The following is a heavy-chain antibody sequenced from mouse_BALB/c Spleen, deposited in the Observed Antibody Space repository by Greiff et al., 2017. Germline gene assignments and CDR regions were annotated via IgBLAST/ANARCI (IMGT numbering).Heavy chain of an antibody. J-gene: IGHJ2*01. CDR3: ARWFDY. Sequence: EVKLMESGPGLVKPSQSLSLTCTVTGYSITSDYAWNWIRQFPGNKLEWMGYISYSGSTSYNPSLKSRISITRDTSKNQFFLQLNSVTTEDTATYYCARWFDYWGQGTTLTDSS. CDR1: GYSITSDYA. V-gene: IGHV3-2*02. CDR2: ISYSGST.